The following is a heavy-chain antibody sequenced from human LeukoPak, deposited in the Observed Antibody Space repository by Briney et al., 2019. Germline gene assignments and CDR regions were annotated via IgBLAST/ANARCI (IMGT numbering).Heavy chain of an antibody. J-gene: IGHJ4*02. Sequence: SETLSLTCTVSGGSISSYYWSWIRQPPGKGLEWIGYIYYSGSTNYNPSLKRRVTISVDTSKNQFSLKLSSVTAADTAVYYCARGRQWLVPYYFDYWGQGTLVTVSS. D-gene: IGHD6-19*01. V-gene: IGHV4-59*01. CDR2: IYYSGST. CDR3: ARGRQWLVPYYFDY. CDR1: GGSISSYY.